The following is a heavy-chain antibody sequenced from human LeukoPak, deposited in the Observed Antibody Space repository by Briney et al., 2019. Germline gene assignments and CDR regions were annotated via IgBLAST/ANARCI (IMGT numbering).Heavy chain of an antibody. D-gene: IGHD3-10*01. CDR3: ARDYYGSGSYSELPKYGMDV. CDR1: GGSISGSSYF. CDR2: INHSGST. Sequence: SETLSLTCTVSGGSISGSSYFWGWIRQPPGKGLEWIGEINHSGSTNYNPSLKSRVTISVDTSKNQFSLKLSSVTAADTAVYYCARDYYGSGSYSELPKYGMDVWGQGTTVTVSS. V-gene: IGHV4-39*07. J-gene: IGHJ6*02.